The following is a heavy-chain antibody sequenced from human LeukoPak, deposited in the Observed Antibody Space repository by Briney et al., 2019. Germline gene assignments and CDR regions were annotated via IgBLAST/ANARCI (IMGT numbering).Heavy chain of an antibody. CDR3: AKVGGNSYGPLDY. CDR1: GFTFDDYA. CDR2: ISWNGGSI. Sequence: GGSLRLSCAASGFTFDDYAMHWVRQAPGKGLEWVSGISWNGGSIGYADSVKGRFTISRDNAKNSLYLQMNSLRVEDTAFYYCAKVGGNSYGPLDYWGQGTLVTVSS. D-gene: IGHD5-18*01. V-gene: IGHV3-9*01. J-gene: IGHJ4*02.